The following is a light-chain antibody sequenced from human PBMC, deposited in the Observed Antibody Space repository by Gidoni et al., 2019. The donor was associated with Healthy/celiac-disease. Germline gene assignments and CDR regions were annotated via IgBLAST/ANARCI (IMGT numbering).Light chain of an antibody. V-gene: IGKV3-15*01. CDR2: G. CDR3: QQYNNWPPWT. J-gene: IGKJ1*01. CDR1: QSVSSN. Sequence: EIVMTQSPATLSVSPGERATLSCRASQSVSSNLAWYQQKPGQAPRLLIYGAVGLGQSSLSPSDSLQSEDFAVYYCQQYNNWPPWTFGQXTKVEIK.